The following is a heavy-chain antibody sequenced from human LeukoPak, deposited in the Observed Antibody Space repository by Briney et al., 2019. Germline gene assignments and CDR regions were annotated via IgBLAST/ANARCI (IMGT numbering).Heavy chain of an antibody. CDR2: INHSGST. D-gene: IGHD6-13*01. Sequence: PSETLSLTCSVSGYSISSAYYWGWIRQPPGKGLEWIGEINHSGSTNYNPSLKSRVTISVDTSKNQFSLKLSSVTAADTAVYYCARKARRVSPFDPWGQGTLVTVSS. CDR1: GYSISSAYY. J-gene: IGHJ5*02. CDR3: ARKARRVSPFDP. V-gene: IGHV4-38-2*02.